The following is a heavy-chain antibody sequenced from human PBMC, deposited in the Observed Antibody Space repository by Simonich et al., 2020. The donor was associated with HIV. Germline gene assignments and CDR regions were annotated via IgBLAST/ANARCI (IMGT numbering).Heavy chain of an antibody. CDR2: INHSRIN. D-gene: IGHD3-3*01. Sequence: QVQLQQWGAGLLKPSETLSLTCAVYGGSFSGYYWSWIRQPPGKGLEWIGEINHSRINNDKSSLNSRATISVDKSKNQFSLKLSSVTAADTAIYYCARRDRELILYFDYWGQGNLVTVSS. CDR3: ARRDRELILYFDY. V-gene: IGHV4-34*04. J-gene: IGHJ4*02. CDR1: GGSFSGYY.